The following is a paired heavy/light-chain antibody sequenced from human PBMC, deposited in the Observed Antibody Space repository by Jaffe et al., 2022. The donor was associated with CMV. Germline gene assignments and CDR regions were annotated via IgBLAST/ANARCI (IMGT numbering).Light chain of an antibody. V-gene: IGKV1-9*01. CDR2: AAS. Sequence: IQLTQSPSSLSASVGDRVTITCRASQGISSYLAWYQQKPGKAPKLLIYAASTLQSGVPSRFSGSGSGTDFTLTISSLQPEDFATYYCQQLNRQWTFGQGTKVEIK. J-gene: IGKJ1*01. CDR3: QQLNRQWT. CDR1: QGISSY.
Heavy chain of an antibody. D-gene: IGHD5-18*01. CDR3: AKLLRAGYSYGYNYYYGMDV. CDR2: ISYDGSNK. J-gene: IGHJ6*02. CDR1: GFTFSSYG. Sequence: QVQLVESGGGVVQPGRSLRLSCAASGFTFSSYGMHWVRQAPGKGLEWVAVISYDGSNKYYADSVKGRFTISRDNSKNTLYLQMNSLRAEDTAVYYCAKLLRAGYSYGYNYYYGMDVWGQGTTVTVSS. V-gene: IGHV3-30*18.